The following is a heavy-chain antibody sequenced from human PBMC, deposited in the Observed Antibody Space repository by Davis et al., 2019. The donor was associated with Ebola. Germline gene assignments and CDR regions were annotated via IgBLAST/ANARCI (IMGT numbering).Heavy chain of an antibody. J-gene: IGHJ3*02. V-gene: IGHV1-2*02. Sequence: ASVKVSCKASGYTFTGYYMHWVRQAPGQGLEWMGWINPNSGGTNYAQKFQGRVTMTRDTSISTAYMELSRLRSDDTAVYYCARVTAARAGYNAFDIWGQGTMVTVSS. D-gene: IGHD6-6*01. CDR3: ARVTAARAGYNAFDI. CDR1: GYTFTGYY. CDR2: INPNSGGT.